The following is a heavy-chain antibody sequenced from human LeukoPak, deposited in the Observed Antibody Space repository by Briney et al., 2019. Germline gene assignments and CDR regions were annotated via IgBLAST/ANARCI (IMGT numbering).Heavy chain of an antibody. CDR2: INPNSGGT. Sequence: ASLKVSCKASGYTFTSYYMHWVRQAPGQGLEWMGWINPNSGGTNYAQKFQGRVTMTRDTSISTAYMELSRLRSDDTAVYYCARAPGRYCSGGSCAVGYWGQGTLVTVSS. J-gene: IGHJ4*02. CDR3: ARAPGRYCSGGSCAVGY. D-gene: IGHD2-15*01. V-gene: IGHV1-2*02. CDR1: GYTFTSYY.